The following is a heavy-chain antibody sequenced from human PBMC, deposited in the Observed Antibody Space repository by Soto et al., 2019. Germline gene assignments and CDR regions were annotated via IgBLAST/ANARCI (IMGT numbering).Heavy chain of an antibody. CDR1: GYTFSSYW. D-gene: IGHD2-8*01. CDR2: IKEDGSEE. Sequence: PGGSLRLSCAGSGYTFSSYWLSWVRQAAGKGLEWVAHIKEDGSEEYYVDSVKGRFTISRDNAKNSVYLQLNSLRAEDTAIYYCARVLYMWPPDGMDVWGQGTTVTVSS. CDR3: ARVLYMWPPDGMDV. J-gene: IGHJ6*02. V-gene: IGHV3-7*03.